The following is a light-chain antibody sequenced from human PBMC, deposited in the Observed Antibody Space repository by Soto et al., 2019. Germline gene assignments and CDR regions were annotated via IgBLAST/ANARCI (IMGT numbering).Light chain of an antibody. CDR1: QSISTY. J-gene: IGKJ2*01. CDR2: AAS. V-gene: IGKV1-39*01. CDR3: QQSYSTLMYT. Sequence: DIQMTQSPSSLSASVGDRVSITCRASQSISTYLNWYQQKPGKAPKLVISAASSLQSGVPSRFSGSGSGTHFTLTISSLQPEDFANYYCQQSYSTLMYTFGQGTKVDI.